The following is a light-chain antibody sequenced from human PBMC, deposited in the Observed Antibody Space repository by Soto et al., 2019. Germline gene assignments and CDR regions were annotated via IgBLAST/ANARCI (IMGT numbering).Light chain of an antibody. Sequence: DIQMTQSPSSLSASLGDRVTITCRAGQYIGRYLNWYQQKPGKAPKLLIYAASSLHSGVPSRFSGSGSGTDFTLTISSLQPEDFATYSCQQTYRTPLTFGGGTKVDIK. V-gene: IGKV1-39*01. J-gene: IGKJ4*01. CDR1: QYIGRY. CDR3: QQTYRTPLT. CDR2: AAS.